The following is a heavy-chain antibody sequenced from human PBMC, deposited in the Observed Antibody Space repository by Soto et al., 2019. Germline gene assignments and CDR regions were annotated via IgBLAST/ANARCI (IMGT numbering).Heavy chain of an antibody. J-gene: IGHJ4*02. CDR1: GGPFSRNT. Sequence: SVQVSFKGAGGPFSRNTISWVRQAPGQGLEWMGGIMPIFGSANYSQNFQGRVTITADEYTRTVYMELSRLRSEDTAVYYCARQFDSDTSGYYYAYWGQGTLVTVSS. D-gene: IGHD3-22*01. CDR3: ARQFDSDTSGYYYAY. CDR2: IMPIFGSA. V-gene: IGHV1-69*01.